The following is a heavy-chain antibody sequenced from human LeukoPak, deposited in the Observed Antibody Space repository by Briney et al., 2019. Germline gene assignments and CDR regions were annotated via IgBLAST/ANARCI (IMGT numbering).Heavy chain of an antibody. CDR2: MNPNSGNT. J-gene: IGHJ4*02. D-gene: IGHD2-15*01. V-gene: IGHV1-8*02. CDR3: ARGRYCSGGSCYQPLVDY. Sequence: ASVKVSCKASGYTFTGYYMHWVRQAPGQGLEWMGWMNPNSGNTGYAQKFQGRVTMTRNTSISTAYMELSSLRSEDTAVYYCARGRYCSGGSCYQPLVDYWGQGTLVTVSS. CDR1: GYTFTGYY.